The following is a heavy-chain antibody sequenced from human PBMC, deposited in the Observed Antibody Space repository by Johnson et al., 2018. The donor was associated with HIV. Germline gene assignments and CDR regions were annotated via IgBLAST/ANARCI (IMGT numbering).Heavy chain of an antibody. D-gene: IGHD1-1*01. CDR1: GFSFSNYG. J-gene: IGHJ3*02. CDR2: IWYDGNNK. V-gene: IGHV3-33*01. CDR3: ATSTASDAFDI. Sequence: QVQLVESGGGVVQPGKSLRLTCAASGFSFSNYGMHWVRQAPGKGLEWVAVIWYDGNNKYYADSVKGRFTISRDNAKNTLSLQMNSLTEDDTAIYYCATSTASDAFDIWGQGTIVTVSS.